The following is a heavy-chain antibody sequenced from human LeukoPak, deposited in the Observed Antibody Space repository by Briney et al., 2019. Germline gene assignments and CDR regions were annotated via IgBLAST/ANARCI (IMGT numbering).Heavy chain of an antibody. CDR3: ARGLWGKTFDY. V-gene: IGHV4-30-4*01. CDR2: IYYSGST. CDR1: GGSISSGDYY. J-gene: IGHJ4*02. Sequence: SETLSLTCTVSGGSISSGDYYWSWIRQPPGKGLEWIGYIYYSGSTYYNPSLKSRATISVDTSKNQFSLKLSSVTAADTAVYYCARGLWGKTFDYWGQGTLVTVSS. D-gene: IGHD3-16*01.